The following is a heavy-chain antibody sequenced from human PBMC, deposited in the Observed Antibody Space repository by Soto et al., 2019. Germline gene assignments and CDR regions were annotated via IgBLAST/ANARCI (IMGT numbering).Heavy chain of an antibody. CDR1: GFTFDDYA. CDR3: VKDESINWYSGHFRH. V-gene: IGHV3-9*01. J-gene: IGHJ1*01. Sequence: EVQLVESGGGLVQPGRSLRLSCAASGFTFDDYAMHRVRQVPGKGLEWVSGINWNSGSIGYGDSVKGRFAISRDNAKHSLHLQMNSLSAEDTAFYYCVKDESINWYSGHFRHWGQGTLVTVSS. CDR2: INWNSGSI. D-gene: IGHD6-13*01.